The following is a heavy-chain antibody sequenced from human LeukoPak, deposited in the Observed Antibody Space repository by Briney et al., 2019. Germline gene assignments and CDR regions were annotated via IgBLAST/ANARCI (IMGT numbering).Heavy chain of an antibody. Sequence: GGSLRLSCAASGFSFNKVWLNWVRQAPGRGVEWVGRIKSTTDGGTADYAAPVKGRFSISRDDSKNILYLQMNSLKTEDTAVYYCTTAGIVAAVLRHYWGKGTLVTVSS. CDR3: TTAGIVAAVLRHY. J-gene: IGHJ4*01. D-gene: IGHD5-12*01. CDR2: IKSTTDGGTA. CDR1: GFSFNKVW. V-gene: IGHV3-15*01.